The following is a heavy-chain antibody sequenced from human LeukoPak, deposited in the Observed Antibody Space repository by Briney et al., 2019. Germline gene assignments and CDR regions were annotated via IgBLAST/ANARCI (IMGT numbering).Heavy chain of an antibody. CDR2: MYSSGRT. CDR1: GSSISSSNYY. CDR3: ASRGCRGSSCRLPLIGPFDY. D-gene: IGHD2-15*01. J-gene: IGHJ4*02. V-gene: IGHV4-39*01. Sequence: SETLSLTCTVSGSSISSSNYYRGWIRQPPGKGLEWIGSMYSSGRTDYNPSLQSRVTMSVDSSKNQFSLKLSSVTAADTAVYYCASRGCRGSSCRLPLIGPFDYWGQGTLVTVSS.